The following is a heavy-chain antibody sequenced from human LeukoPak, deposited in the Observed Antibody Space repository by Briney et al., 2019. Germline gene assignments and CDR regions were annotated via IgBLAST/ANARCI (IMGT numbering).Heavy chain of an antibody. CDR1: GFTFSSYA. D-gene: IGHD3-22*01. Sequence: GGSLRLSCAASGFTFSSYAMHWVRQAPGKGLEWVAVISYDGSNKYYADSVKGRFTISRDNSKNTLYLQMNSLRDEDTAVYYCAKHRFESGGYHSTDWGQGTLVTVSS. V-gene: IGHV3-30-3*02. J-gene: IGHJ4*02. CDR2: ISYDGSNK. CDR3: AKHRFESGGYHSTD.